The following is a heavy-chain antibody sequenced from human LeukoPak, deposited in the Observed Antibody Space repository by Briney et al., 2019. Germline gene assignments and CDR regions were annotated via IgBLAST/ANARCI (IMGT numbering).Heavy chain of an antibody. CDR1: GFTVSSNY. Sequence: GGSLRLSCAASGFTVSSNYMSWVRQAPGKGLEWVSVIYSGGSTYYADSVKGRFTISRDNSKNTLYLQMNSLRAEDTAVYYCAKDPPITIFGVVTLPHYWGQGTLVTVPS. J-gene: IGHJ4*02. D-gene: IGHD3-3*01. V-gene: IGHV3-53*01. CDR2: IYSGGST. CDR3: AKDPPITIFGVVTLPHY.